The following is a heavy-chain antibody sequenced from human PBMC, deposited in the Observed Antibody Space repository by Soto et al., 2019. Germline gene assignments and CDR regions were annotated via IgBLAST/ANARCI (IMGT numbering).Heavy chain of an antibody. CDR1: GGTFSSYA. Sequence: QVQLVQSGAEVKKPGSSVKVSCKASGGTFSSYAISWVRQAPGQGLEWMGGIIPISGTANYAQKFQGRVTITADESTSTAYMELSILRSADTAVYYCARAQGSSTSLEIYYYYYYGMDVWGQGTTVTVPS. CDR2: IIPISGTA. V-gene: IGHV1-69*01. CDR3: ARAQGSSTSLEIYYYYYYGMDV. D-gene: IGHD2-2*01. J-gene: IGHJ6*02.